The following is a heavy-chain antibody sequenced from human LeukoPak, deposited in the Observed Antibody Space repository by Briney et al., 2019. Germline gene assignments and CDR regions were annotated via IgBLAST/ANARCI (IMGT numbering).Heavy chain of an antibody. D-gene: IGHD2-15*01. CDR3: VRDECSGGRCYMWFDP. Sequence: GGSLRLSCVASGITFSTYDMHWVRQAPGEGLEWVSAIGPTGDTYYSASVRGRFSISRENTKNSLYHQMSRLRAADTAVYYCVRDECSGGRCYMWFDPWGQGTLVTVSS. CDR2: IGPTGDT. CDR1: GITFSTYD. V-gene: IGHV3-13*01. J-gene: IGHJ5*02.